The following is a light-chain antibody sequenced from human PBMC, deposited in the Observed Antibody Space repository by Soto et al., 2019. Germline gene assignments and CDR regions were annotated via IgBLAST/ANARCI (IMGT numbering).Light chain of an antibody. V-gene: IGKV3-20*01. CDR3: QQYDGSLWT. CDR2: GAS. J-gene: IGKJ1*01. Sequence: EIVLTQSPGTLSLSPGERATLSCRASQSVSSSYLAWYQQKPGQAPRLLIFGASNRATGIPDSFSGSGSGTDFTLTISRLEPEDFAVYYCQQYDGSLWTFGQETKVAIK. CDR1: QSVSSSY.